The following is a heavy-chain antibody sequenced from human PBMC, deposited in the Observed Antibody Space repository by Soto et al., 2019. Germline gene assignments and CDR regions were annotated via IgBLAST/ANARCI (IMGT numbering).Heavy chain of an antibody. CDR2: IKSKTDGGTT. CDR3: TGKANGY. Sequence: GGSLRLSCVASGITFSNAWMSWVRQAPGKGLEWVGRIKSKTDGGTTDYAAPVKGRFTIPRDDSKNILYLQMNSLKTEDTAVYYCTGKANGYWGQGTLVTVSS. CDR1: GITFSNAW. D-gene: IGHD1-26*01. J-gene: IGHJ4*02. V-gene: IGHV3-15*01.